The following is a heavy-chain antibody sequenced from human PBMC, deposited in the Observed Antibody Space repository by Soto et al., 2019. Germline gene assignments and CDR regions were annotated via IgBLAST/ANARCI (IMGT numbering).Heavy chain of an antibody. V-gene: IGHV1-18*01. CDR2: ISAYNGKT. CDR3: ATDISLLRYFDWSTDY. J-gene: IGHJ4*02. Sequence: ASVKVSCKASGYTFTSYGISWVRQAPGQGLEWMGWISAYNGKTNYAQKLQGRVTMTTDTSTDTAYMELSSLRSEDTAVYYCATDISLLRYFDWSTDYWGQGTLVTVSS. D-gene: IGHD3-9*01. CDR1: GYTFTSYG.